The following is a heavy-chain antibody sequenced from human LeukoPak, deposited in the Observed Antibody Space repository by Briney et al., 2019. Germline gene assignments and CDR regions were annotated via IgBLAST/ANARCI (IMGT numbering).Heavy chain of an antibody. D-gene: IGHD6-13*01. CDR3: AREGSSWYGTGY. CDR2: IYHSGST. Sequence: PSETLSLTCTVSGGSISSSSYYWGWIRQPPGKGLEWIGSIYHSGSTYYNPSLKSRVTISVGTSKNQFSLKLSSVTVADTAVYYCAREGSSWYGTGYWGQGTLVTVSS. V-gene: IGHV4-39*07. J-gene: IGHJ4*02. CDR1: GGSISSSSYY.